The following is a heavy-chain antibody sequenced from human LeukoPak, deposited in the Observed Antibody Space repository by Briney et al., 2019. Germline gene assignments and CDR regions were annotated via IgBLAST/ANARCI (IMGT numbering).Heavy chain of an antibody. CDR3: ARSRTGDDAFDI. CDR1: GGTFSSYA. J-gene: IGHJ3*02. D-gene: IGHD7-27*01. Sequence: ASVKVSCKASGGTFSSYAISWVRQAPGQGLEWMGGIIPIFGTANYAQKFQGRVTITADESTSTAYMELSSLRSEDTAVHYCARSRTGDDAFDIWGQGTMVTVSS. V-gene: IGHV1-69*13. CDR2: IIPIFGTA.